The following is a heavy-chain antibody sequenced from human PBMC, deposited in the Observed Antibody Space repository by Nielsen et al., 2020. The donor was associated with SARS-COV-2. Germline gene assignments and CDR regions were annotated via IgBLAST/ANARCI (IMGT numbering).Heavy chain of an antibody. CDR2: INHSGST. CDR1: GGSMNYYY. Sequence: SETLSLTCAVYGGSMNYYYWNWIRQPPGKGLEWIGEINHSGSTNYNPSLKCRVTISVDTSKNQFSLKLSSVTAADTAVYFCARGLMSGTPDFYYSYMDVWDKGSTVTVSS. J-gene: IGHJ6*03. D-gene: IGHD1-7*01. V-gene: IGHV4-34*01. CDR3: ARGLMSGTPDFYYSYMDV.